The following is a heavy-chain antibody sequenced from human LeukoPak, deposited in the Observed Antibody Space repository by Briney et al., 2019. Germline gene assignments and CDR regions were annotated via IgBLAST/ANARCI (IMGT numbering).Heavy chain of an antibody. J-gene: IGHJ4*02. D-gene: IGHD3-16*01. CDR2: IYPPTGGT. CDR3: VRENWYYDH. CDR1: GYTFTAYH. Sequence: ASVRVSCKTSGYTFTAYHMYWVRQAPGQGGECMGWIYPPTGGTILAEKLQGRVTMTRDTSITTAYMELSGLNFDDTAVYYCVRENWYYDHWGQGTLVTVSS. V-gene: IGHV1-2*02.